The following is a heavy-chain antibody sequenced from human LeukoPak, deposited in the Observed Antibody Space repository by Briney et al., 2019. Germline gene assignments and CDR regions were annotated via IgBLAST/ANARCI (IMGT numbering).Heavy chain of an antibody. CDR1: GFTFSSYS. CDR3: ASITMVRGVIVDYYYYGMDV. Sequence: GGSLRLSCAASGFTFSSYSMNWVRQAPGKGLEWVSSISSSSSYIYYADSVKGRVTISRDNAKNSLYLQMNSLRAEDTAVYYCASITMVRGVIVDYYYYGMDVWGQGTTVTVSS. J-gene: IGHJ6*02. CDR2: ISSSSSYI. D-gene: IGHD3-10*01. V-gene: IGHV3-21*01.